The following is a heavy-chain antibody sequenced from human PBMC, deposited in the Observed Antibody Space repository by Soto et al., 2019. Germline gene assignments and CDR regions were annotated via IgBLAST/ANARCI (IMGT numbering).Heavy chain of an antibody. Sequence: GGSLRLSCAASGFTFSSYAMSWVRQASGKGLEWVSAISGSGGSTYYADSVKGRFTISRDNSKNTLYLQMNSLRAEDTAVYYCAKDPDYGDCAGYFDYWGQGTLVTVSS. J-gene: IGHJ4*02. CDR1: GFTFSSYA. D-gene: IGHD4-17*01. V-gene: IGHV3-23*01. CDR3: AKDPDYGDCAGYFDY. CDR2: ISGSGGST.